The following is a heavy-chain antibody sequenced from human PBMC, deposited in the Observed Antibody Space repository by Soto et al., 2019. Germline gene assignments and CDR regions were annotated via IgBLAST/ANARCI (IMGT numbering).Heavy chain of an antibody. J-gene: IGHJ5*02. D-gene: IGHD3-3*01. CDR1: GYTFTSYG. Sequence: ASVKVSCKASGYTFTSYGISWVRQAPGQGLEWMGWISAYNGNTNYAQKLQGRVTMTTDTSTSAAYMELRSLRSDDTAVYYCARVFDFWSGSYNWFDPWGQGTLVTVSS. CDR3: ARVFDFWSGSYNWFDP. CDR2: ISAYNGNT. V-gene: IGHV1-18*01.